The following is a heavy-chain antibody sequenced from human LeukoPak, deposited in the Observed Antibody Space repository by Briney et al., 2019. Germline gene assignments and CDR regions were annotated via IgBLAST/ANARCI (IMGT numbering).Heavy chain of an antibody. D-gene: IGHD5-12*01. CDR3: ARDRDIVATD. J-gene: IGHJ4*02. CDR2: INPNSGGT. V-gene: IGHV1-2*02. Sequence: ASVKVSCKASGYTFTGYYMHWVRQAPGQGLEWMGWINPNSGGTNYAQKFQGRVTMARDTSISTAYMELSRLRSDDTAVYYCARDRDIVATDWGQGTLVTVSS. CDR1: GYTFTGYY.